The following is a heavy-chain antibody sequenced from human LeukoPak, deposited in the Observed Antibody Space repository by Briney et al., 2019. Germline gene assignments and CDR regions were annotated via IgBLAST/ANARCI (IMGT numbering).Heavy chain of an antibody. V-gene: IGHV3-66*02. CDR1: GFTVSSNY. Sequence: GGSLRLSCAASGFTVSSNYMSWVRQAPGKGLEWVSVIYSGGSTYYADSVKGRFTISRDNSKNTLYLQMNSLRAEDTAVYYCASGKSMGGHYNSDSSWAYWGQGTLVTVSS. CDR2: IYSGGST. J-gene: IGHJ4*02. CDR3: ASGKSMGGHYNSDSSWAY. D-gene: IGHD3-22*01.